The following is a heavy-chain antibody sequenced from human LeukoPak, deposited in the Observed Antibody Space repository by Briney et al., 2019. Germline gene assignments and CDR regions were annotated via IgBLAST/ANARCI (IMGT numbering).Heavy chain of an antibody. D-gene: IGHD1-26*01. CDR2: ISSSSSTI. V-gene: IGHV3-48*01. Sequence: PGGSLRLSCEASEFTFSSYSMNWVRQAPGKGLEWVSYISSSSSTIYYAESVKGRFTISRDNAKNSLYLQMNSLRLPDTAVYYCARSRGNSGSYPLDYWGQGTLVTVSS. CDR3: ARSRGNSGSYPLDY. CDR1: EFTFSSYS. J-gene: IGHJ4*02.